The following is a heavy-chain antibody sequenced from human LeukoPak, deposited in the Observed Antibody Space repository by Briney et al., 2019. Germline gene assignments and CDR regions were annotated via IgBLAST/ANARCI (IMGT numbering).Heavy chain of an antibody. CDR1: GGSFSGYY. J-gene: IGHJ4*02. CDR3: ARGRERGGYYDYRAFDY. Sequence: SETLSLTCAVYGGSFSGYYWSWIRQPPGKGLEWIGEINHSGSTNYNPSLKSRVTISVDTSENQFSLKLSSVTAADTAVYYCARGRERGGYYDYRAFDYWGQGTLVTVSS. D-gene: IGHD3-22*01. V-gene: IGHV4-34*01. CDR2: INHSGST.